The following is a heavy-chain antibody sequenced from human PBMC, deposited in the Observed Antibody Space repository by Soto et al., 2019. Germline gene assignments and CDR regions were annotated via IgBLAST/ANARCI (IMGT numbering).Heavy chain of an antibody. CDR2: IYYSGST. V-gene: IGHV4-30-4*01. Sequence: PSETLSLTCTVSGGSISSGDYYWSWIRQPPGKGLEWIGYIYYSGSTYYNPSLKSRVTISVDTSKNQFSLKLSSVTAADTAVYYCARLLASGDYDYWGQGTLVTVSS. CDR3: ARLLASGDYDY. D-gene: IGHD4-17*01. CDR1: GGSISSGDYY. J-gene: IGHJ4*02.